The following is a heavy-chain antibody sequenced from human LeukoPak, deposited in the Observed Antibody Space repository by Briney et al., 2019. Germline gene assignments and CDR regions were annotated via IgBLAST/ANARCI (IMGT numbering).Heavy chain of an antibody. CDR3: ARIDLAYGSGTYYSSYFEY. Sequence: ASVKVSCKASGYTFTGYGITWVRQAPGRGLEWMGWISAYNGNTNYAQKFQGRVTMTTETSTRTAYMELRSLRSDDAAVYYCARIDLAYGSGTYYSSYFEYWGQGTLVTVSS. V-gene: IGHV1-18*01. D-gene: IGHD3-10*01. J-gene: IGHJ4*02. CDR2: ISAYNGNT. CDR1: GYTFTGYG.